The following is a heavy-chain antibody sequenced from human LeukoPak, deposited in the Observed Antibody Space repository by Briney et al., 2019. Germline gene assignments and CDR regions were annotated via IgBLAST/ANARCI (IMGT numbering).Heavy chain of an antibody. V-gene: IGHV3-9*01. CDR3: ATPLDYYDRSDSHQGGD. CDR2: ISWNSGSI. J-gene: IGHJ4*02. D-gene: IGHD3-22*01. CDR1: GFTFDDYG. Sequence: GRSLRLSCAASGFTFDDYGMHWVRQAPGKGLEWVSGISWNSGSIAYADSVKGRFTISRDNAKNSLYLQMNSLRAEDTAVYYCATPLDYYDRSDSHQGGDWGQGTLVTVSS.